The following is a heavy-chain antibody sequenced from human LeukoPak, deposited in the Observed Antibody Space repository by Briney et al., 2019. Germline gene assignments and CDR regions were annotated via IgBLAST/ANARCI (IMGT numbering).Heavy chain of an antibody. CDR2: ISSRSSYI. CDR3: ARGKEPVAGSLSHFDY. J-gene: IGHJ4*02. D-gene: IGHD6-19*01. CDR1: GFTFSSYG. V-gene: IGHV3-21*01. Sequence: GGSLRLSCAASGFTFSSYGMNWVRQAPGKGLEWVSSISSRSSYIDYADSLKGRFTISRDNAKNSLYLQMNSLRAEDTAVYYCARGKEPVAGSLSHFDYWGQGTLVTVSS.